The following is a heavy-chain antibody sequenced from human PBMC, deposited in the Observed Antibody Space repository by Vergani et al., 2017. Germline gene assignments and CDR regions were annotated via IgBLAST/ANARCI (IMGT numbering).Heavy chain of an antibody. D-gene: IGHD2-21*02. Sequence: QVQLVQSGAEVKKPGASVKVSCKASGYTFTGYYMHWVRQAPGQGLEWMGWINPNSGGTNYAQKFQGRVTMTRDTSISTAYMELSRLRSDDTAVYYCARVPLRPQYCGGDCYPLDYWGQGTLVTVSS. CDR1: GYTFTGYY. V-gene: IGHV1-2*02. J-gene: IGHJ4*02. CDR2: INPNSGGT. CDR3: ARVPLRPQYCGGDCYPLDY.